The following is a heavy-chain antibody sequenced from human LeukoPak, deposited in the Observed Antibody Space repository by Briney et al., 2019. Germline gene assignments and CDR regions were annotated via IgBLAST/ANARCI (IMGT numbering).Heavy chain of an antibody. D-gene: IGHD6-19*01. CDR2: INSDGSST. Sequence: GGPLRPSCAASGFTFSSYWMHWVRQAPGKGLVWVSRINSDGSSTSYADSVKGRFTISRDNAKNTLYLQMNSLRAEDTAVYYCARGGSGWYVGGSFDYWGQGTLVTVSS. J-gene: IGHJ4*02. CDR3: ARGGSGWYVGGSFDY. CDR1: GFTFSSYW. V-gene: IGHV3-74*01.